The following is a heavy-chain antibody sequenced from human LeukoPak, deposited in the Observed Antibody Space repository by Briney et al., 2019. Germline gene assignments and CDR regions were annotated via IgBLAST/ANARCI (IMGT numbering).Heavy chain of an antibody. CDR2: IYYSGST. CDR3: ARAGYSNRWDGVDY. Sequence: PSETLSLTCTVSGGSISSYYWSWIRQPPGKGLEWIGYIYYSGSTNYNPSLKSRVTISVDTSKNQFSLKLSSVTAADTAMYYCARAGYSNRWDGVDYWGQGTLVTVSS. CDR1: GGSISSYY. D-gene: IGHD2/OR15-2a*01. V-gene: IGHV4-59*01. J-gene: IGHJ4*02.